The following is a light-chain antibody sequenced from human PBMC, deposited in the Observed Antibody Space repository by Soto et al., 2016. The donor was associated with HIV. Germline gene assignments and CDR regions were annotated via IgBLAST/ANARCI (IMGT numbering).Light chain of an antibody. V-gene: IGKV2-28*01. CDR1: QSLLHSNGYTY. CDR2: LGS. Sequence: DIVMTQSPLSLPVTPGEPASISCRSSQSLLHSNGYTYLDWYLQKPGQSPQLLIYLGSNRASGVPDRFSGSGSGTEFTLKITRVEAEDVGVYYCVQATLWPYTFGQGTSWRSN. J-gene: IGKJ2*01. CDR3: VQATLWPYT.